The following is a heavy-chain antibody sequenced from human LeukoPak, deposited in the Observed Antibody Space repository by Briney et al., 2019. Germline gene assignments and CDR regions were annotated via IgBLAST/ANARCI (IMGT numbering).Heavy chain of an antibody. J-gene: IGHJ4*02. CDR1: GFTFDDYV. CDR2: ISPTGSTT. V-gene: IGHV3-74*01. CDR3: ARGPNSNWSGLDF. Sequence: PGGSLRLSCAASGFTFDDYVMHWARQLPGKGLVWVSRISPTGSTTSYADSVKGRFTVSRDNAKNTLYLQVNNLRAEDTAVYYCARGPNSNWSGLDFWGQGTLLTVSS. D-gene: IGHD6-6*01.